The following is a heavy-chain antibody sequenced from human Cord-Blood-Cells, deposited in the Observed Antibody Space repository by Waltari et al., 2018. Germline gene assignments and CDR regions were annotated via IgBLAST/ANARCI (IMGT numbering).Heavy chain of an antibody. CDR3: ARDLNYDY. CDR1: GFPFSSYA. CDR2: ISYDGSNK. D-gene: IGHD1-7*01. Sequence: QVQLVESGGGVVQPGRSLRLSCAAPGFPFSSYAMHWVRQAPGKGLEWVAVISYDGSNKYYADSVKGRFTISRDNSKNTLYLQMNSLRAEDTAVYYCARDLNYDYWGQGTLVTVSS. J-gene: IGHJ4*02. V-gene: IGHV3-30*04.